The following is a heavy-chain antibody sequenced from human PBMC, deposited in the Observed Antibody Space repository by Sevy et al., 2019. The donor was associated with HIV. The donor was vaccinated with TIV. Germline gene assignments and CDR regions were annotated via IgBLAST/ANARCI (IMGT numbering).Heavy chain of an antibody. CDR2: ISSSSSYI. Sequence: GGSLRLSCAASGFTFSSYSMIWVRQAPGKGLEWVSSISSSSSYIYYADSVKGRFTISRDNAKNSLYLQMNSMRAEDTAVYYCARGGSTGLDYWGQGTLVTVSS. CDR1: GFTFSSYS. D-gene: IGHD3-16*01. CDR3: ARGGSTGLDY. J-gene: IGHJ4*02. V-gene: IGHV3-21*01.